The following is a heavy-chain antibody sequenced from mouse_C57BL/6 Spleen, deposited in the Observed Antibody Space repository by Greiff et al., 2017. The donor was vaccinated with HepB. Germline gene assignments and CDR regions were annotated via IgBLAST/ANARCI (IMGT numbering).Heavy chain of an antibody. J-gene: IGHJ1*03. Sequence: VQLQQPGAELVKPGASVKLSCKASGYTFTSYWMHWVKQRPGQGLEWIGMIHPNSGRTNYNEKFKSKATLTVDKSSSTAYMHLSSLTSEDSAVYYCARRLGSYENCYFDVWGTGTTVTVSS. CDR1: GYTFTSYW. V-gene: IGHV1-64*01. CDR2: IHPNSGRT. CDR3: ARRLGSYENCYFDV. D-gene: IGHD1-1*02.